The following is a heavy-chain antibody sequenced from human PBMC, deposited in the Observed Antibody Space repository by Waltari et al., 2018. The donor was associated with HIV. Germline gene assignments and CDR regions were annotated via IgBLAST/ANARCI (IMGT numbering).Heavy chain of an antibody. CDR3: ARHSLTYYYDSSGYSVAFDY. D-gene: IGHD3-22*01. V-gene: IGHV4-39*01. CDR1: GGSISSSSYY. J-gene: IGHJ4*02. CDR2: IYYSGST. Sequence: QLQLQESGPGLVKPSETLSLTCTVSGGSISSSSYYWGWIRQPPGKGLEWIGSIYYSGSTYYNPSLKSRVTISVDTSKNQFSLKLSSVTAADTAVYYYARHSLTYYYDSSGYSVAFDYWGQGTLVTVSS.